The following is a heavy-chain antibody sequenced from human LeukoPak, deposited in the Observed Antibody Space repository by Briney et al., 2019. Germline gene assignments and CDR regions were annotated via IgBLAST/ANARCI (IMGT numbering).Heavy chain of an antibody. D-gene: IGHD3-9*01. V-gene: IGHV3-48*03. J-gene: IGHJ4*02. Sequence: GGSLRLSCAASGFTFSNHGMNWVRQAPGKGLEWVSYISDSSSTIYYADSVKGRLTISRDNAKNSLYLQMNSLRAEDTAVYYCARWGATGYGDYWGQGTLVTVSS. CDR3: ARWGATGYGDY. CDR2: ISDSSSTI. CDR1: GFTFSNHG.